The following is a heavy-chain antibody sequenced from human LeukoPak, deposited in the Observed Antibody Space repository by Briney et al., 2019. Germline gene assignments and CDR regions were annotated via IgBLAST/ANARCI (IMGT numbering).Heavy chain of an antibody. J-gene: IGHJ3*02. CDR2: IYTSGST. Sequence: SDTLTLMCTVCGRSISRYYWSWIRHPAGKGLEWVGRIYTSGSTNYNPSLKSRVTMAVDTSKNQFSLRWRSVTVADTAVYYCARHAQIAASGLPHAFDIWGQGTMVTVSS. CDR1: GRSISRYY. V-gene: IGHV4-4*07. CDR3: ARHAQIAASGLPHAFDI. D-gene: IGHD6-13*01.